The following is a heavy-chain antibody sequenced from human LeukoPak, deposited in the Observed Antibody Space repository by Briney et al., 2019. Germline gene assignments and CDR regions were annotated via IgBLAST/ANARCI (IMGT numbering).Heavy chain of an antibody. V-gene: IGHV3-73*01. CDR3: TRSYGVRAFDI. CDR1: GFTFSGSA. D-gene: IGHD3-3*01. J-gene: IGHJ3*02. CDR2: IRSKSSNYAT. Sequence: GVSLRLSCAVSGFTFSGSAMHWVRQASGKGLEWIGRIRSKSSNYATAYAASVKGRITISRDDSKNTAYLQMNSLKTEDTAVYYCTRSYGVRAFDIWGQGTMVTVSS.